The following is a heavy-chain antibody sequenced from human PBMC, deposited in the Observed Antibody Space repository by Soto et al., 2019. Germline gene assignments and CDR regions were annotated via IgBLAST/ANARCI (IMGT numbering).Heavy chain of an antibody. CDR2: TYYRAKWCN. Sequence: QVQLQQSGPGLVKPSQTLSLTCAISGDSVSSNSAAWNWIRQSPSRGLEWLGRTYYRAKWCNDYAVSVKSRITINTDTCKCQFCLHLNSVTPEDTAVYYCARDYDWNDDTYYGMDVWGKGTTVTVSS. V-gene: IGHV6-1*01. D-gene: IGHD1-1*01. J-gene: IGHJ6*04. CDR1: GDSVSSNSAA. CDR3: ARDYDWNDDTYYGMDV.